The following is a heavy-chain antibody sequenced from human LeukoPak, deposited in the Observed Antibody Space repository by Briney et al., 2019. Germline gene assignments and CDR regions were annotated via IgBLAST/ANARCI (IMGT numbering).Heavy chain of an antibody. D-gene: IGHD3-22*01. J-gene: IGHJ6*03. CDR2: IKSKTDGGTT. Sequence: SGGSLRLSCAASGFTFSNAWMSWVRQAPGKGLEWVGRIKSKTDGGTTDYAAPVTGTFTISRDYSKYTLYLQMNSLKTEDTAVYYCTSWGYYDSSGYYYYYYYMDVWGKGTTVTISS. CDR3: TSWGYYDSSGYYYYYYYMDV. CDR1: GFTFSNAW. V-gene: IGHV3-15*01.